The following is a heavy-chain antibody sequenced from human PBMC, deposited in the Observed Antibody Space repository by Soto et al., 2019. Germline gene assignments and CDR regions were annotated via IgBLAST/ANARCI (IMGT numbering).Heavy chain of an antibody. Sequence: EVQLVESGGGLVQPGRSLRLSCAASGFTFDDYAMHWVRQAPGKGLEWVSGISWHSGSIGYADSVKGRFNISRDNAKNSLYLQVNSLRAEDTALYYCAKTVKPVWGGYHNNYYMGVWGKGTTVTVSS. CDR3: AKTVKPVWGGYHNNYYMGV. CDR1: GFTFDDYA. CDR2: ISWHSGSI. J-gene: IGHJ6*03. D-gene: IGHD3-3*01. V-gene: IGHV3-9*01.